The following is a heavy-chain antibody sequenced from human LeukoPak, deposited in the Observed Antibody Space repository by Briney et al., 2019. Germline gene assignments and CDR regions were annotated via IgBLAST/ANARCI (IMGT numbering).Heavy chain of an antibody. D-gene: IGHD6-19*01. CDR2: IYPGDSDT. J-gene: IGHJ4*02. Sequence: GESLKISCKGSGYSFTSYWIGWVRQMPGKGLEWMGIIYPGDSDTRYSPSFQGQVTISADKSISTAYLQWSSLKASDTAMYYCARRSGSGWYSYYFDYWGQRTLVTVSS. CDR1: GYSFTSYW. V-gene: IGHV5-51*01. CDR3: ARRSGSGWYSYYFDY.